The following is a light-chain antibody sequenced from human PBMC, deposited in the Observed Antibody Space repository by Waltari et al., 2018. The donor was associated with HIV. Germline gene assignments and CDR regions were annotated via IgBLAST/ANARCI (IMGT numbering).Light chain of an antibody. Sequence: QSALTQPASVSGSPGQSITISCTGTSSDVGVYNYVSRYQQHPGKAPKLMIYEVSNRPSGVSNRFSGSKSGNTASLTISGLQAEDEADYYCSSYTTRNTRVFGGGTTLTVL. CDR2: EVS. V-gene: IGLV2-14*01. J-gene: IGLJ3*02. CDR3: SSYTTRNTRV. CDR1: SSDVGVYNY.